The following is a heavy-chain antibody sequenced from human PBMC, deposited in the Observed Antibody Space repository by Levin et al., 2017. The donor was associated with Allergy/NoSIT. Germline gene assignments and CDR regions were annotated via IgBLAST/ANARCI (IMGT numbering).Heavy chain of an antibody. V-gene: IGHV4-59*01. CDR2: IYYRGST. CDR1: GGSISGFY. J-gene: IGHJ4*02. CDR3: ARLYYYDTYYYFDF. Sequence: SQTLSLTCTVSGGSISGFYWSWIRQPPGKGLEWIGYIYYRGSTNYNPSLKSRVTISVDTSKSQFSLTLTSVTAADTAVYYCARLYYYDTYYYFDFWGQGTLVPVSS. D-gene: IGHD3-22*01.